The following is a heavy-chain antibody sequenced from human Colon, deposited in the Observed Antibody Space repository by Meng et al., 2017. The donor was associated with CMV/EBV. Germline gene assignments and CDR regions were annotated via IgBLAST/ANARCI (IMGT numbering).Heavy chain of an antibody. D-gene: IGHD2-2*01. J-gene: IGHJ3*02. CDR3: AKALSFLGWGTSRDPFDI. CDR2: IRSKDNNYAT. V-gene: IGHV3-73*01. Sequence: GESLKISCAASGFTFSGSAMHWVRQAPGKGLEWVGRIRSKDNNYATTYAESVKGRFIISRDDSKNTAYLQMNSLKTEDTAVYYCAKALSFLGWGTSRDPFDIWGQGTMVTVSS. CDR1: GFTFSGSA.